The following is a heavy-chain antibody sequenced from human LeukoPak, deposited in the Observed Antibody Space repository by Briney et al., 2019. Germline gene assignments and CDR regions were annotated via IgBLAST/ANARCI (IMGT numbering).Heavy chain of an antibody. J-gene: IGHJ1*01. Sequence: GGSLRLSCAASGFTVSSNYMSWVRQAPGKGLEWVSSISSSSSYIYYADSVKGRFTISRDNAESSLYLQMNSLRAEDTALYYCARDPSQGGDGYNYSEYFQHWGQGTLVTVSS. CDR2: ISSSSSYI. D-gene: IGHD5-24*01. CDR3: ARDPSQGGDGYNYSEYFQH. CDR1: GFTVSSNY. V-gene: IGHV3-21*01.